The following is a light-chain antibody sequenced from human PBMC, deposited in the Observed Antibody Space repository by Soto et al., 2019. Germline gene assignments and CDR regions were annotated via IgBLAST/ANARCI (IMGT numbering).Light chain of an antibody. J-gene: IGLJ1*01. CDR1: SSNIGAGYD. V-gene: IGLV1-40*01. CDR3: QSYDGSLSYV. Sequence: QSVLTQPPSVSGAPGQRVTISCTGSSSNIGAGYDVHWYQQLPGTAPKLLIYGNSNRPSGVPDRFSGSKSGTSASLAITGLQAEDDADYYCQSYDGSLSYVFGTGTKLTVL. CDR2: GNS.